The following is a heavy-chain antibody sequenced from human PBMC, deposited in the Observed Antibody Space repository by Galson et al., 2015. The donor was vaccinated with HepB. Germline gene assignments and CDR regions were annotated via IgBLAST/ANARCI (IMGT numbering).Heavy chain of an antibody. Sequence: SLRLSCAASGFTFSSYDMHWVRQATGKGLEWVSAIGTAGDTYYPGSVKGRFTISRENAKNSLYLQMNSLRAGDTAVHYCAREYCSSTSCYFDYWGQGTLVTVSS. CDR2: IGTAGDT. CDR3: AREYCSSTSCYFDY. J-gene: IGHJ4*02. V-gene: IGHV3-13*01. CDR1: GFTFSSYD. D-gene: IGHD2-2*01.